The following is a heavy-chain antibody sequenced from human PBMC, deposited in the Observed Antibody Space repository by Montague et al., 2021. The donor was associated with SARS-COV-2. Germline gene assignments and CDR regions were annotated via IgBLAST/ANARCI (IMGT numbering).Heavy chain of an antibody. CDR1: GDSIRESH. J-gene: IGHJ6*02. CDR2: IDNSGST. Sequence: SETLSLTCTVSGDSIRESHWSWIRQPPGKGLEWIGYIDNSGSTNYNPALESRATLTVSASNNQFYLTLRSVTAADTAVYYCARLTGSRVYYYHYGLDVWGQGTTVTVSS. CDR3: ARLTGSRVYYYHYGLDV. D-gene: IGHD1-20*01. V-gene: IGHV4-4*09.